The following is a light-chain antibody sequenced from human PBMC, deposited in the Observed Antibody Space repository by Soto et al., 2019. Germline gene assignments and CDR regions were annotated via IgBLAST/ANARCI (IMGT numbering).Light chain of an antibody. CDR2: KAS. CDR1: QSISSW. CDR3: QQYNSSAPSWT. Sequence: DIPMTQSPSTLSASVGDRVTITCRASQSISSWLAWYQQKPGKAPKLLIYKASSLESGVPSRFSGSGSGTEFTLTISSLQPDDFATYYCQQYNSSAPSWTFGQGTKVELK. J-gene: IGKJ1*01. V-gene: IGKV1-5*03.